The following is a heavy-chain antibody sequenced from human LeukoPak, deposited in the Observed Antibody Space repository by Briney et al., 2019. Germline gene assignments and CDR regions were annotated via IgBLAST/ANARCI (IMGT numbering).Heavy chain of an antibody. CDR2: MNPNSGNT. V-gene: IGHV1-8*01. J-gene: IGHJ6*02. D-gene: IGHD3-3*01. CDR1: GYTFTSYD. Sequence: ASVKVSCKASGYTFTSYDINWVRQATGQGLEWMGWMNPNSGNTGYAQKFQGRVTMTRNTSISTAYMELSSLRSEDTAVYYCARGARGGIFGVVIYYSMDVWGQGTTVTVSS. CDR3: ARGARGGIFGVVIYYSMDV.